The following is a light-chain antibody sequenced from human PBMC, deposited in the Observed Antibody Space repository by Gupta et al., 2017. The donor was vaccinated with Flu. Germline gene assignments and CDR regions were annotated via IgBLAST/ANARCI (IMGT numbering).Light chain of an antibody. CDR1: QSISSS. J-gene: IGKJ2*03. CDR3: EQYNNWPPYS. CDR2: GAS. V-gene: IGKV3-15*01. Sequence: EIVMTQSPATLSVSLGERATLSCRASQSISSSLAWYQQKAGQAPRLLIYGASTRAAGVPARFSGSGSGTEFTLTITSLQSEDFAVYYCEQYNNWPPYSLGQGTKQEMK.